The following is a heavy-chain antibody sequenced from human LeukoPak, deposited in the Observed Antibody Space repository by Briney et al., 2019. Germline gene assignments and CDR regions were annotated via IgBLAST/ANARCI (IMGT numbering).Heavy chain of an antibody. CDR2: IYYSGST. D-gene: IGHD3-22*01. CDR3: ARHEAYDSSGYHLAHFDY. Sequence: PSETLSLTCTVSGGSIGSSSYYWGWIRQPPGKGLEWIGSIYYSGSTYYNPSLKSRVTISVDTSKNQFSLKLSSVTAADTAVYYCARHEAYDSSGYHLAHFDYWGQGTLVTVSS. J-gene: IGHJ4*02. CDR1: GGSIGSSSYY. V-gene: IGHV4-39*01.